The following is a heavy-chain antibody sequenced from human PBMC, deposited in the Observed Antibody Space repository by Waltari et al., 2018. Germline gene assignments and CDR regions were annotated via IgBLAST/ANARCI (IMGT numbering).Heavy chain of an antibody. D-gene: IGHD2-2*01. V-gene: IGHV4-34*01. CDR1: GGSFSGYY. Sequence: QVQLQQWGAGLLKPSETLSLTCAVYGGSFSGYYWIWIRQPPGTGTEWIGEINHSGSTNYNPSLKSRVTISVDTSKNQFSLKLSSVTAADTAVYYCARAIVVVPAANPQRYYYGMDVWGQGTTVTVSS. CDR3: ARAIVVVPAANPQRYYYGMDV. CDR2: INHSGST. J-gene: IGHJ6*02.